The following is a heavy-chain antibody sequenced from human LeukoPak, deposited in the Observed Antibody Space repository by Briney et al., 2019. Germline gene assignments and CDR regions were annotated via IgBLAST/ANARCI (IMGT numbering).Heavy chain of an antibody. Sequence: SETLSLTCTVSGGSISSSSYYWGWIRQPPGKGLGWIGSIYYSGSTYYNPSLKSRVTISVDTSKNQFSLKLSSVTAADTAVYYCARHGTGITIFGVENWFDPWGQGTLVTVSS. CDR2: IYYSGST. CDR1: GGSISSSSYY. J-gene: IGHJ5*02. V-gene: IGHV4-39*01. CDR3: ARHGTGITIFGVENWFDP. D-gene: IGHD3-3*01.